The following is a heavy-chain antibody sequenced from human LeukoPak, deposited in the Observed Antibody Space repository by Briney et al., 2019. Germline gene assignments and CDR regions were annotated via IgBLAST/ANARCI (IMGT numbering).Heavy chain of an antibody. CDR2: IYYTGST. CDR1: GGSISSYF. Sequence: SETLSLTCTVSGGSISSYFWSWIRQPPGKGLEWIAYIYYTGSTTYNPSLMSRVTMSIDTSKNQFSLNLSSVTAADTAVYYCAKVRGNDYGDYCLDPWGQETLVTVSS. CDR3: AKVRGNDYGDYCLDP. J-gene: IGHJ5*02. D-gene: IGHD4-17*01. V-gene: IGHV4-59*01.